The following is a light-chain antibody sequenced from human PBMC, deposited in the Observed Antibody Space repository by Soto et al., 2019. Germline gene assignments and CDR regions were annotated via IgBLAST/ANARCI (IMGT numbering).Light chain of an antibody. Sequence: ELVMTQSPATLSLSPGARATLSCRASQSISSYLAWYQQKPGQAPRLLIYDASDRATGIPARFSGIVSGTDFTLTITSLEPEDFAVYYCQQRNNWPPITFGQGTRLEIK. CDR2: DAS. V-gene: IGKV3-11*01. J-gene: IGKJ5*01. CDR3: QQRNNWPPIT. CDR1: QSISSY.